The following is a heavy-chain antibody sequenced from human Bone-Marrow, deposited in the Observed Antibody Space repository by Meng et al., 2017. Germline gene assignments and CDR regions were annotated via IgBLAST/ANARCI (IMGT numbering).Heavy chain of an antibody. Sequence: GESLKISCAASGFTFDDYTMHWVRQAPGKGLEWVSLISWDGGSTYYADSVKGRFTISRDNSKNSLYLQMNSLRTEDTALYYCAKDGGCSSSWYGDYYYGMDVWGQGTTVTVSS. V-gene: IGHV3-43*01. CDR3: AKDGGCSSSWYGDYYYGMDV. CDR1: GFTFDDYT. J-gene: IGHJ6*01. D-gene: IGHD6-13*01. CDR2: ISWDGGST.